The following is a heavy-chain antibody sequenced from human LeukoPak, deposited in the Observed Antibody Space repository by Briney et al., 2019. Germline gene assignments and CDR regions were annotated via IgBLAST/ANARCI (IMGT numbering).Heavy chain of an antibody. J-gene: IGHJ6*02. V-gene: IGHV1-24*01. D-gene: IGHD6-13*01. Sequence: ASVKVSCKVSGYTLTELSMHWVRQAPGKGLEWMGGFDPEDGETIYAQKFQGRVTMTKDTSTDTAYMELSSLRSEDTAVYYCATAYSSRDYYGMDVWGQGTTVTVSS. CDR3: ATAYSSRDYYGMDV. CDR2: FDPEDGET. CDR1: GYTLTELS.